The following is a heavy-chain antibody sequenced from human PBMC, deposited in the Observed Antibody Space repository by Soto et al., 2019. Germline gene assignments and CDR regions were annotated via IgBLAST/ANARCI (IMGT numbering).Heavy chain of an antibody. CDR3: ARQIAAGQFDY. Sequence: QLQLQESGPGLVKPSETLSLTCTVSGGSISSSSYYWGWIRQPPGKGLEWIGSIYYSGSTYYNPSLKSRVTISVDTSKNQFSLKLSSVTAADTAVYYCARQIAAGQFDYWGQGTLVTVSS. D-gene: IGHD6-13*01. V-gene: IGHV4-39*01. CDR2: IYYSGST. CDR1: GGSISSSSYY. J-gene: IGHJ4*02.